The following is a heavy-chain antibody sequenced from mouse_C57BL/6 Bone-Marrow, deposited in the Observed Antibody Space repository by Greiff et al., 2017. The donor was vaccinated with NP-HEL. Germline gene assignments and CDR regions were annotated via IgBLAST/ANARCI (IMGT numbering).Heavy chain of an antibody. V-gene: IGHV10-1*01. D-gene: IGHD2-3*01. CDR1: GFSFNTYA. CDR3: GRQGYDGYYRDY. Sequence: EVKLMESGGGLVQPKGSLKLSCAASGFSFNTYAMIWVRQAPGKGLEWVARIRSKSNNYATYYADSLKDRFTISRDDSESMLFLQMDNLKTEDTAMYYCGRQGYDGYYRDYWGQGTTLTGSS. CDR2: IRSKSNNYAT. J-gene: IGHJ2*01.